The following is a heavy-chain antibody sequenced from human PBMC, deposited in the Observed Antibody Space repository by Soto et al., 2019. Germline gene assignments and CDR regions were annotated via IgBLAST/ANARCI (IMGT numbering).Heavy chain of an antibody. Sequence: QVQLVESGGGVVQPGQSLRLSCAESGFTFSNYGMHWVRQAPGKGLEWVAVIWYDGTIKYYSESVKGRFTISRDNCKNTLSLQTDCLRAEDTALYYCTRTPSGSDYGMDVWGQGNRVTVSS. V-gene: IGHV3-33*01. CDR2: IWYDGTIK. CDR3: TRTPSGSDYGMDV. J-gene: IGHJ6*01. D-gene: IGHD3-10*01. CDR1: GFTFSNYG.